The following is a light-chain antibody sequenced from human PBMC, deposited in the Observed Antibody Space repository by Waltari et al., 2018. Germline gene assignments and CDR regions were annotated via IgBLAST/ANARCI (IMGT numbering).Light chain of an antibody. J-gene: IGKJ2*01. CDR3: QQYYSYPRT. V-gene: IGKV1-8*01. CDR1: QGISSY. CDR2: AAS. Sequence: AIRITQSPSSLSASTGARVTITCRASQGISSYLAWYQQKPGKAPKLLIYAASTLQSGVPSRFSGSGSGTDFTLTISCLQSEDFATYYCQQYYSYPRTFGQGTKLEIK.